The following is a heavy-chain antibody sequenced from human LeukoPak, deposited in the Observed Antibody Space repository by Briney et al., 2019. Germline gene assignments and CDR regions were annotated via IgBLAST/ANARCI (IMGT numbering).Heavy chain of an antibody. CDR2: IYYSGST. J-gene: IGHJ4*02. Sequence: SETLSLTCTVSGGSISSNFYYWGWIRQPPGKGLEWIGSIYYSGSTYYNPSLKSRVTISVDTSKNQFSLRLSSVTAADTAVYYCARLVYVVRDYWGQGTLVTVSS. D-gene: IGHD2-15*01. V-gene: IGHV4-39*01. CDR3: ARLVYVVRDY. CDR1: GGSISSNFYY.